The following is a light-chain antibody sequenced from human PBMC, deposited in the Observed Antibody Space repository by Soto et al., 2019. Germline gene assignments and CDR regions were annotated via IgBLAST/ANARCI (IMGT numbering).Light chain of an antibody. J-gene: IGKJ3*01. CDR2: GGS. CDR3: QQYGAPPLT. V-gene: IGKV3-20*01. Sequence: EIVLTQSPDTLSLSPGERATLSCRASQNIYINSLAWYQQRPRQAPRLLIYGGSTRATAVPDRFSGSGSGTDCALTISRLEPEDFAVYYFQQYGAPPLTFGPGTKVD. CDR1: QNIYINS.